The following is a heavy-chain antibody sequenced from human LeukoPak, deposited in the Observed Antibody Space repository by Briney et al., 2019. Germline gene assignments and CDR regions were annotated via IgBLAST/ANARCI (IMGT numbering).Heavy chain of an antibody. CDR3: ARGSIVPAKYLYYYYYMDV. J-gene: IGHJ6*03. D-gene: IGHD2-2*01. CDR2: ISAYNGNT. V-gene: IGHV1-18*01. CDR1: GYTFTSYG. Sequence: ASVKVSCKASGYTFTSYGISWVRQAPRQGLEWMGWISAYNGNTNYAQKLQGRVTMTTDTSTSTAYMELRSLRSDDTAVYYRARGSIVPAKYLYYYYYMDVWGKGTTVTVSS.